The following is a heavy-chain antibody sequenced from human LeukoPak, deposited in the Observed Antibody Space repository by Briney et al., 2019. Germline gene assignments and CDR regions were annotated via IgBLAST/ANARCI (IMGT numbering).Heavy chain of an antibody. J-gene: IGHJ6*03. V-gene: IGHV4-4*07. CDR2: IYTSGST. Sequence: SETLSLTCTVSGGSISSYYWSWIRQPAGKGLEWIGRIYTSGSTNYNPSLKSRVTMSVDTSKDQFSLKLSSVTAADTAVYYCASTLRIPSMLSGYMDVWGKGTTVTVSS. CDR3: ASTLRIPSMLSGYMDV. D-gene: IGHD3-10*02. CDR1: GGSISSYY.